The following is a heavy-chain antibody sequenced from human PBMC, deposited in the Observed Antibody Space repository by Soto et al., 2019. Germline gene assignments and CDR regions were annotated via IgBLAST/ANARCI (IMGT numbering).Heavy chain of an antibody. CDR1: GFTFSSHW. CDR2: INKDGSGK. V-gene: IGHV3-7*01. Sequence: SLRLSCAASGFTFSSHWMTWVRQAPGKGLEWVANINKDGSGKYYVDSVKGRFTVSRDNAKNTLYLQMNSLRAEDTAVYYCARVANGVVVPAATYYFDYWGQGTLVTVSS. D-gene: IGHD2-2*01. J-gene: IGHJ4*02. CDR3: ARVANGVVVPAATYYFDY.